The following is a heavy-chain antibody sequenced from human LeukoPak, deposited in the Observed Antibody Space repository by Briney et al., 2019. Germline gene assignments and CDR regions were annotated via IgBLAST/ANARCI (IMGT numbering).Heavy chain of an antibody. CDR3: TTSIGQQLVVVDWFDP. Sequence: GGSLRLSCADSGFTCSNAWMSWVRQASGKGLEWVGRIKSKTDGGTTDYAAPVKGRFTISRDDSKNTLYLQMNSLKTEDTAVYYCTTSIGQQLVVVDWFDPWGQGTLVTVSS. CDR1: GFTCSNAW. V-gene: IGHV3-15*01. CDR2: IKSKTDGGTT. D-gene: IGHD6-13*01. J-gene: IGHJ5*02.